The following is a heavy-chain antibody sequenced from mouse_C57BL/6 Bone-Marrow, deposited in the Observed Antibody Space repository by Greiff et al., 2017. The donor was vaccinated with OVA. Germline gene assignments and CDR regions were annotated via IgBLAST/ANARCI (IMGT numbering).Heavy chain of an antibody. D-gene: IGHD1-1*01. CDR3: ARGVITTVVAPYAMDY. CDR1: GYSITSGYY. J-gene: IGHJ4*01. Sequence: EVKLQESGPGLVKPSQSLSLTCSVTGYSITSGYYWNWIRQFPGNKLEWMGYISYDGSNNYNPSLKNRISITRDTSKNQFFLKLNSVTTEDTATYYCARGVITTVVAPYAMDYWGQGTSVTVSS. V-gene: IGHV3-6*01. CDR2: ISYDGSN.